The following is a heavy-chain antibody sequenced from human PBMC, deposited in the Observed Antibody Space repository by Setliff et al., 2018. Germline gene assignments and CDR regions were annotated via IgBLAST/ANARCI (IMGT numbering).Heavy chain of an antibody. CDR2: IYHSGSA. V-gene: IGHV4-38-2*01. CDR3: ARRYGSGSYLHYFDY. D-gene: IGHD3-10*01. CDR1: GYSISSDHY. Sequence: NPSETLSLTCAVSGYSISSDHYWGWIRQPPGKGLEWIGSIYHSGSAYYNPSLKSRVTISVDTSKNQFSLKLSSVTAADRAVYYCARRYGSGSYLHYFDYWGQGILVTVSS. J-gene: IGHJ4*02.